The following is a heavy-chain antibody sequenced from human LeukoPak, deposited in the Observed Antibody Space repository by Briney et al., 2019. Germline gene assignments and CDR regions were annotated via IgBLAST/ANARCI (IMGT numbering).Heavy chain of an antibody. CDR3: SADLPTMVAIIDY. CDR2: VLSRAAGGTT. Sequence: PGGSLRLSCAATGFTFSDAWMTWFRQAPGKGLEWVGRVLSRAAGGTTDYAAPVEGRFTISRDDSKDIFYLQMNSLNTEDTAVYYCSADLPTMVAIIDYWGQGTRVTVSS. J-gene: IGHJ4*02. V-gene: IGHV3-15*01. D-gene: IGHD4/OR15-4a*01. CDR1: GFTFSDAW.